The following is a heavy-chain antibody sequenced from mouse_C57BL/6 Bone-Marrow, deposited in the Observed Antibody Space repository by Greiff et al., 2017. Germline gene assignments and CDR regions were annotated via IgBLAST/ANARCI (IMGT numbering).Heavy chain of an antibody. CDR2: INPNYGTT. CDR1: GYSFTDYN. D-gene: IGHD2-14*01. Sequence: EVKLMESGPELVKPGASVKISCKASGYSFTDYNMNWVKQSNGKSLEWIGVINPNYGTTSYNQKFKGKATLTVDQSSSTAYMHLNSLTSADSAVYYCARGGTGNFDYWGQGTTLTVSS. CDR3: ARGGTGNFDY. V-gene: IGHV1-39*01. J-gene: IGHJ2*01.